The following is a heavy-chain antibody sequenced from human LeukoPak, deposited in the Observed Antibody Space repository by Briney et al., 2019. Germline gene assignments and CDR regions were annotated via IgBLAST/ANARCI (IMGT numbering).Heavy chain of an antibody. D-gene: IGHD3-16*02. CDR1: GYTFTSYY. V-gene: IGHV1-46*01. J-gene: IGHJ4*02. CDR2: INPSGGST. Sequence: GASVKVSCKASGYTFTSYYMHWVRQAPGQGLEWMGIINPSGGSTSYAQKFQGRVTMTRDMSTSTVYMELSSLRSEDTAVYYCARGFDDYVWGSYPRPRGFNYWGQGTVVPVSS. CDR3: ARGFDDYVWGSYPRPRGFNY.